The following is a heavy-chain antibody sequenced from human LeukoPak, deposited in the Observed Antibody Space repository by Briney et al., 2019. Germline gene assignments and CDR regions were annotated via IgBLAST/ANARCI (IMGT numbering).Heavy chain of an antibody. CDR1: GASINSDNY. D-gene: IGHD1-14*01. CDR2: IYTTGST. J-gene: IGHJ5*02. V-gene: IGHV4-61*02. CDR3: ANGTNWFDP. Sequence: SQTLSLTCTVSGASINSDNYWSWIRQPAGKGLEWIGRIYTTGSTNYNPSLNSRVSISVDTSKNQFSLKLSSVTAVDTAVYYCANGTNWFDPWGQGTLVTVSS.